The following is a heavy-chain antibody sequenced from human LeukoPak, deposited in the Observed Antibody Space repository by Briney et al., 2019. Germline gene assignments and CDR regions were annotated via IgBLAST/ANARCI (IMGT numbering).Heavy chain of an antibody. V-gene: IGHV1-2*02. D-gene: IGHD3-22*01. J-gene: IGHJ4*02. Sequence: ASVKVSCKASGYTFTGHYMHWVRQAPGQGLEWMGWINPNSGGTNYAQKFQGRVTMTRDTSISTAYMELSRLRSDDTAVYYCARDLVYYDSSGYPDYWGQGTLVTVSS. CDR1: GYTFTGHY. CDR2: INPNSGGT. CDR3: ARDLVYYDSSGYPDY.